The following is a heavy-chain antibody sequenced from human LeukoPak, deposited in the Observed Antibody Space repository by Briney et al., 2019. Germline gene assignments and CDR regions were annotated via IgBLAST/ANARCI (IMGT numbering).Heavy chain of an antibody. V-gene: IGHV3-30*04. J-gene: IGHJ4*02. D-gene: IGHD2-15*01. Sequence: GGSLRLSCAASGLTFSSYAMYWVRQAPGKGLEWVAVISYDGSNKYYADSVKGRFTISRDNAKNSLYLQMNSLRAEDTAVYYCARETSGSHIDYWGQGTLVTVSS. CDR1: GLTFSSYA. CDR3: ARETSGSHIDY. CDR2: ISYDGSNK.